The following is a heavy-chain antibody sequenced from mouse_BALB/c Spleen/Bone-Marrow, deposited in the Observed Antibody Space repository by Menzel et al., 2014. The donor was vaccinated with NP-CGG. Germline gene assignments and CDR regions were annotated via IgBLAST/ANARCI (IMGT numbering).Heavy chain of an antibody. CDR1: GFTFSSYA. CDR3: ARRTLYRYDAGAMDY. CDR2: ISSGGSYT. V-gene: IGHV5-9-3*01. J-gene: IGHJ4*01. D-gene: IGHD2-14*01. Sequence: EVHLVESGGGLVKPGGSLKLSCAASGFTFSSYAMSWVRQTPEQRLEWVATISSGGSYTYYPHSVKGRFTISRDNAKNTLYMQMSRLRSEDTAMYYCARRTLYRYDAGAMDYWGQGTSGTVSS.